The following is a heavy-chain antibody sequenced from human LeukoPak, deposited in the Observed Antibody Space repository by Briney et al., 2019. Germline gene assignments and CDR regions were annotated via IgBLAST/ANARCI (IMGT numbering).Heavy chain of an antibody. J-gene: IGHJ2*01. D-gene: IGHD2-15*01. CDR2: ISSSGSYI. Sequence: GGPLRLSCAASGFTFSSYSMNWVRQAPGKGLEWVSSISSSGSYIYYADSVKGRFTISRDNAKNSLYLQMNSLRAEDTAVYYCARSRRAATGYFDLWGRGTLVTVSS. CDR1: GFTFSSYS. V-gene: IGHV3-21*01. CDR3: ARSRRAATGYFDL.